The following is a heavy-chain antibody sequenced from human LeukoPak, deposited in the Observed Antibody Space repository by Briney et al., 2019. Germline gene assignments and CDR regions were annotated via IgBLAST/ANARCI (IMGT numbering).Heavy chain of an antibody. CDR1: GYTFTGYY. J-gene: IGHJ3*02. D-gene: IGHD1-26*01. CDR3: ARYQVPIVGATLPDAFDI. V-gene: IGHV1-2*02. CDR2: SNPNSGGT. Sequence: GASVKVSCKASGYTFTGYYMHWVRQAPGQGLEWMGWSNPNSGGTNYAQKLQGRVTMTTDTSTSTAYMELRSLRSDDTAVYYCARYQVPIVGATLPDAFDIWGQGTMVTVSS.